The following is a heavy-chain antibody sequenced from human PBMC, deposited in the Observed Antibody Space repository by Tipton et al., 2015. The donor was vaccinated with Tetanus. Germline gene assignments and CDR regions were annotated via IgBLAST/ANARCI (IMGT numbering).Heavy chain of an antibody. D-gene: IGHD6-13*01. J-gene: IGHJ4*02. V-gene: IGHV3-21*01. CDR3: ARDSSSWGRN. CDR1: GFTFSDYI. CDR2: ISSRSGDI. Sequence: SLRLSCVGSGFTFSDYIMNWVRQAPGKGLEWVSSISSRSGDIHYADSVKGRFTISRDNAKNSLYLQMNSLRAEDTAVYYCARDSSSWGRNWGQGTLVTVSS.